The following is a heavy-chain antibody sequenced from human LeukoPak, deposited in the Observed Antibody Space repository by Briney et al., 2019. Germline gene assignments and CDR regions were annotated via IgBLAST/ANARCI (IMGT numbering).Heavy chain of an antibody. Sequence: GGSLRLSCAASGFTFSSYAMHWVRQAPGKGLEWVAVISYDGSNKYYADSVKGRFTISRDNSKNTLYLQMNSLRAEDTAVYYCARDRTRPWPRLSGMDVWGQGTTVTVSS. V-gene: IGHV3-30-3*01. D-gene: IGHD2-2*01. CDR3: ARDRTRPWPRLSGMDV. J-gene: IGHJ6*02. CDR2: ISYDGSNK. CDR1: GFTFSSYA.